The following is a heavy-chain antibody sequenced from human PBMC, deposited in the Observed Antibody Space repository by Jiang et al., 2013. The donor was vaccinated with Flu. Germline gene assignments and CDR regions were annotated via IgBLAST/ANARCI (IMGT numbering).Heavy chain of an antibody. D-gene: IGHD3-9*01. Sequence: GPGLVKPSQTLSLTCTVSGGSISSGGYYWSWIRQHPGKGLEWIGYIYYSGSTYYNPSLKSLVTISVDTSKNQFSLKLSSVTAADTAVYYCARVRSGYYYFDYWGQGTLVTVSS. CDR3: ARVRSGYYYFDY. CDR1: GGSISSGGYY. CDR2: IYYSGST. V-gene: IGHV4-31*01. J-gene: IGHJ4*02.